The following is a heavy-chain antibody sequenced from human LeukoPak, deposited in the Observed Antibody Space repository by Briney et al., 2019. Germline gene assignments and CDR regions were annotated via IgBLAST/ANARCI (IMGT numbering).Heavy chain of an antibody. Sequence: GGSLRLSCAASGFTFSRHWMYWVRQAPGKGLEWVANIKQDGSAKPYVDSVKGRFTSSRDNAKNSLFLQMNSLRAEDTAVYYCARDNGWSADFWGQGTLVTVSS. J-gene: IGHJ4*02. CDR2: IKQDGSAK. D-gene: IGHD2-15*01. CDR1: GFTFSRHW. CDR3: ARDNGWSADF. V-gene: IGHV3-7*03.